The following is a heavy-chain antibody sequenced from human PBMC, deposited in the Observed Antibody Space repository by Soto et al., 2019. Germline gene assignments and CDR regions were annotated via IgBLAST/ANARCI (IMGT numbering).Heavy chain of an antibody. J-gene: IGHJ4*02. CDR2: INQDGSEK. Sequence: WWSLRLSCAASGFTFSNSWMDWVRQAPGKGLEWVANINQDGSEKHYVDSVKGRFTISRDNAKNSLYLQMSSLTAEDSALYYCSTSLNYWGQGTLVTVSS. CDR1: GFTFSNSW. V-gene: IGHV3-7*01. CDR3: STSLNY.